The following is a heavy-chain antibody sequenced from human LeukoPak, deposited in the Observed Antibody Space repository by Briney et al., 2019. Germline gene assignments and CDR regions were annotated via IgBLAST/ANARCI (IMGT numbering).Heavy chain of an antibody. D-gene: IGHD2-2*01. Sequence: GGSLRLACAASGFTFSSYGMSWVRQAPGKGLEWVSAISGSGGSTYYADSVKGRFTISRDNSKNTLYLQMNSLRAEDTAVYYCAKDRWVCSSTSCRGYFDYWGQGTLVTVSS. CDR3: AKDRWVCSSTSCRGYFDY. J-gene: IGHJ4*02. CDR1: GFTFSSYG. V-gene: IGHV3-23*01. CDR2: ISGSGGST.